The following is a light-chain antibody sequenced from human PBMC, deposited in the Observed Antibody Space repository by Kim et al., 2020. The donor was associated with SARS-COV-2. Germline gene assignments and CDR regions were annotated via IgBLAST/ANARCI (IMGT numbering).Light chain of an antibody. J-gene: IGLJ2*01. V-gene: IGLV3-19*01. CDR3: NSRDSSENVL. CDR1: SLRSYY. CDR2: GRN. Sequence: VAVGQTVRTTCQGDSLRSYYATWYQQKPGQAPVLVIYGRNNRPSGIPERLSGSTSGNTASLIITGAQAEDEADYYCNSRDSSENVLFGGGTQLTVL.